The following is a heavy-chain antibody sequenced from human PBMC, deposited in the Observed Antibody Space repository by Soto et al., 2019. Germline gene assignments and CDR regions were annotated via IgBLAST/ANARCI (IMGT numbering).Heavy chain of an antibody. D-gene: IGHD1-26*01. CDR1: GGTFSSYS. CDR2: IIPIFGTA. J-gene: IGHJ4*02. V-gene: IGHV1-69*01. Sequence: QVQLVQSGAEVKKPGSSVKVSCKASGGTFSSYSINWVRQAPGQGLEWMGEIIPIFGTANYAQKFQGRVTITADESTSTAYMALRSLRSEDTAVYYGARDGGRHSGGIDYWGQGTLVTVSS. CDR3: ARDGGRHSGGIDY.